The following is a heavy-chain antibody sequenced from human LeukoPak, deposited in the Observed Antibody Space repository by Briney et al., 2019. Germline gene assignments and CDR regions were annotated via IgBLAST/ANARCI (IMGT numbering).Heavy chain of an antibody. J-gene: IGHJ4*02. CDR2: ISGSGGST. CDR3: AKDPYVKDGYGFDY. Sequence: GGSLRLSCAASGFTFTSYAMSWVRQAPGKGLEWVSAISGSGGSTYYAGSVKGRFTISRDNSKNTLYLQMNSLRAEDTAVYYCAKDPYVKDGYGFDYWGQGTLVTVSS. D-gene: IGHD5-24*01. CDR1: GFTFTSYA. V-gene: IGHV3-23*01.